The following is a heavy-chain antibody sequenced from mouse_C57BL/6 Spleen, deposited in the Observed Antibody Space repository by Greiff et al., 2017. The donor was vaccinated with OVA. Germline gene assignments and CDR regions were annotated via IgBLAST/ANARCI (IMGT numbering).Heavy chain of an antibody. D-gene: IGHD2-3*01. J-gene: IGHJ2*01. CDR3: ARFYDGDY. CDR2: IDPSDSYT. CDR1: GFTFTSYW. Sequence: VQLQQPGAELVMPGASVKLSCKASGFTFTSYWMHWVQQRPGQGLEWIGAIDPSDSYTNYNQKFKGKSTLTVDKSSNTPYMQLSSLTSEDSAVYYCARFYDGDYWGQGTTLTVSS. V-gene: IGHV1-69*01.